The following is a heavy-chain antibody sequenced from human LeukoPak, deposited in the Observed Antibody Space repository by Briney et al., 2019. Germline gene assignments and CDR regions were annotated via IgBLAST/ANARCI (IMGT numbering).Heavy chain of an antibody. V-gene: IGHV3-30*02. J-gene: IGHJ4*02. Sequence: GGSLRLSCAASGFTFSSYGMHWVRQAPGKGLEWVAFIRYDGSNKYYADSVKGRFTISRDNSKNTLYLQMNSLRAEDTAVYYCAKDSREDGDYEFYDYWGQGTLVTVSS. D-gene: IGHD4-17*01. CDR3: AKDSREDGDYEFYDY. CDR2: IRYDGSNK. CDR1: GFTFSSYG.